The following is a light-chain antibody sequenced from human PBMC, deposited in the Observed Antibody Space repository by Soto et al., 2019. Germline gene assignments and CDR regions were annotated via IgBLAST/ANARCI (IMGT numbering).Light chain of an antibody. V-gene: IGKV3-15*01. CDR2: GAS. Sequence: EIVMTQSPATLSVSPGERATLSCRASQSVSSNFAWYQQKPGQAPRLLIYGASTRATGIPARFSGSGSGTEFTLTISSLQPEDFAVYYCQQRSNWPLTFGGGTKVEIK. CDR1: QSVSSN. CDR3: QQRSNWPLT. J-gene: IGKJ4*01.